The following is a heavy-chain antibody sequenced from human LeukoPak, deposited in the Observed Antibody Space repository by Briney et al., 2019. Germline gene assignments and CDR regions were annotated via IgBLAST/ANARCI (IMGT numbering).Heavy chain of an antibody. CDR3: ARRGVDGYSYGPDAFDI. V-gene: IGHV1-46*01. CDR2: INPSGGST. Sequence: ASVKVSCKASGYTFTSYYMHWVRQAPGQGLEWMGIINPSGGSTSYAQKFQGRVTMTRDTSTSTVYMELSSLRSEDTAVYYCARRGVDGYSYGPDAFDIWGQGTMVTVSS. J-gene: IGHJ3*02. D-gene: IGHD5-18*01. CDR1: GYTFTSYY.